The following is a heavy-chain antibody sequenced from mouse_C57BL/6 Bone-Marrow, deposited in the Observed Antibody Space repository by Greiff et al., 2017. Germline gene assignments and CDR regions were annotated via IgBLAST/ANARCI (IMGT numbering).Heavy chain of an antibody. J-gene: IGHJ1*03. V-gene: IGHV14-4*01. CDR1: GFNINDDY. CDR2: IDPENGDT. CDR3: TTSWDWYFDV. D-gene: IGHD4-1*01. Sequence: VQLQQSGAELVRPGASVKLSCTASGFNINDDYMHWVKQRPEQGLEWIGWIDPENGDTEYASKFQGKATITADTSSNTAYLQLSSLTSEDTAVYYCTTSWDWYFDVWGTGTTVTVSS.